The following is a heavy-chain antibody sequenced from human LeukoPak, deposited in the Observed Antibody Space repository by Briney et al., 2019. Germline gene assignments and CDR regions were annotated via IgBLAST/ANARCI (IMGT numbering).Heavy chain of an antibody. Sequence: GGSLRLSCAASGFTFSSYAMSWVRQAPGKGLEWVAAISGSGGDTFFADSVKGRFTISRDNSKNTLYLQLNSLRAEDTAVYYCAKYYYESGSSSFDYWGQGTLLTVSS. V-gene: IGHV3-23*01. J-gene: IGHJ4*02. CDR3: AKYYYESGSSSFDY. CDR2: ISGSGGDT. CDR1: GFTFSSYA. D-gene: IGHD3-10*01.